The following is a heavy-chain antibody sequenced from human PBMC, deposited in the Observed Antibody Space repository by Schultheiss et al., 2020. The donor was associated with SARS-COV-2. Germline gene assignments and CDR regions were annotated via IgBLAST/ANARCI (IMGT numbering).Heavy chain of an antibody. CDR2: IFASGST. CDR1: GGSISSGSYY. CDR3: GAVIVGAEINY. V-gene: IGHV4-61*02. Sequence: SETLSLTCTVSGGSISSGSYYWSWIRQPAGKGLEWIGRIFASGSTHYNPSLKSRVTMSLDTSKNQFSLKLSSVTAADTAVYYCGAVIVGAEINYWGQGTLVTVSS. D-gene: IGHD1-26*01. J-gene: IGHJ4*02.